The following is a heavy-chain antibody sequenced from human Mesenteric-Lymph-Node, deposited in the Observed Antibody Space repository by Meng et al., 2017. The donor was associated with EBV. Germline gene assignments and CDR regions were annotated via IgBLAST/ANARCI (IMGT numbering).Heavy chain of an antibody. V-gene: IGHV4-61*01. Sequence: QVQLQESGPGLVKPSATLSLTCTVSGDSVSSGSYYWYWIRQPPGKGLAWIGYIYYTGSTNYNPSLKSRVTISVDTSKNQFSLKLSSVTAADTAVYYCARGTTVEWFDPWGQGTLVTVSS. CDR3: ARGTTVEWFDP. D-gene: IGHD4-23*01. CDR2: IYYTGST. J-gene: IGHJ5*02. CDR1: GDSVSSGSYY.